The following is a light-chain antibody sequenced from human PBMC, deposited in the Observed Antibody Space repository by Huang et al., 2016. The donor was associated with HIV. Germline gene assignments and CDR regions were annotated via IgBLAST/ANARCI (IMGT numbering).Light chain of an antibody. CDR2: DAS. Sequence: EIVLTQSPATLSLSPGQRVTLSCSASQSIGKYLAWYQQRPGQPPRLLIYDASNRATGIPTRFSGRGSGTDFTLTITSLEPEDFAVYYCHQRSNWLPYTFGQGTKLEIK. J-gene: IGKJ2*01. CDR1: QSIGKY. CDR3: HQRSNWLPYT. V-gene: IGKV3-11*01.